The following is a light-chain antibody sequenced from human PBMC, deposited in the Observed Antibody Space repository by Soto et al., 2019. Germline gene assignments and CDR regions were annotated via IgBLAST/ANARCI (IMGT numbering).Light chain of an antibody. CDR2: KAS. CDR3: QPYNSYSEA. J-gene: IGKJ1*01. Sequence: DIQMTQSPSPLSGSVGDRVTITCRASQTISSWLAWYQQKPGKAPKLLIYKASTLKSGVPSRFSGSGSGTEFTLTISSLQPDDFATYYCQPYNSYSEAFGKGTKVERK. V-gene: IGKV1-5*03. CDR1: QTISSW.